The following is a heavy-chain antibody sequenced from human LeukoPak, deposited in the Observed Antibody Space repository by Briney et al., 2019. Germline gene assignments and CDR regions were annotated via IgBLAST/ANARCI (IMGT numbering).Heavy chain of an antibody. V-gene: IGHV3-21*01. CDR1: GFTFSSYA. Sequence: PGGSLRLSCTTSGFTFSSYALSWVRQAPGKGLEWVSSISSSSSYIYYADSVKGRFTISRDNAKNSLYLQMNSLRAEDTAVYYCARGITAASGVFDYWGQGTLVTVSS. CDR2: ISSSSSYI. D-gene: IGHD6-13*01. CDR3: ARGITAASGVFDY. J-gene: IGHJ4*02.